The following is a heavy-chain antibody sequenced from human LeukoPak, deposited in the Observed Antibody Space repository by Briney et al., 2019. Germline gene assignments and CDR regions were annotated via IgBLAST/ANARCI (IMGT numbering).Heavy chain of an antibody. V-gene: IGHV4-4*07. CDR2: IFTSGST. Sequence: SETLSLTCTVSGGSISSYYWSWIRQPAGKGLEWIGRIFTSGSTNYNPSLKSRVTMSVDTSKNQFSLKLSSVTAADTAVYYCARLGASLAHISGSFPDNWGQGILVTVSS. D-gene: IGHD3-10*01. CDR3: ARLGASLAHISGSFPDN. J-gene: IGHJ4*02. CDR1: GGSISSYY.